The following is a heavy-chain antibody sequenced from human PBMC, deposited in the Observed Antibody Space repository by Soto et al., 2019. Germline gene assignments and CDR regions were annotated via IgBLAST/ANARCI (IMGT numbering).Heavy chain of an antibody. CDR2: ISGSGGST. CDR1: GFTFSSYA. Sequence: EVQLLESGGGLVQPGGSLRLSCAASGFTFSSYAMRWVRQAPVKGLEWVSAISGSGGSTYYADSEKGRFTISRDNSKNTLYLQMNSLSAEDTAVYYCARRGSGSYYDYWGQGTLVTVSS. J-gene: IGHJ4*02. V-gene: IGHV3-23*01. D-gene: IGHD1-26*01. CDR3: ARRGSGSYYDY.